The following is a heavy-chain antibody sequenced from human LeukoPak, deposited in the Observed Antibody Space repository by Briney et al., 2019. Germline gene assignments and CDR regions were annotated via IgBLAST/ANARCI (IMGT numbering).Heavy chain of an antibody. D-gene: IGHD3-22*01. CDR3: ASPYYYDSSGYRSEAFDI. CDR1: GGSFSGYY. V-gene: IGHV4-34*01. CDR2: INHSGST. J-gene: IGHJ3*02. Sequence: DPSEALSLTCAVYGGSFSGYYWSWIRQPPGKGLEWIGEINHSGSTNYNPSLKSRVTISVDTSKNQFSLKLSSVTAADTAVYYCASPYYYDSSGYRSEAFDIWGQGTMVTVSS.